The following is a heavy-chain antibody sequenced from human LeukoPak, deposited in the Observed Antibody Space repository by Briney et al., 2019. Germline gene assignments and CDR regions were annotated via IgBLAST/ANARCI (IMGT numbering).Heavy chain of an antibody. CDR2: INHSGST. Sequence: PSETLSLTCAVYGGSFSGYYWSWIRQPPGKGLEWIGEINHSGSTNYNPSLKSRVTISVDMSKNQFSLKLSSVTAADTTVYYCARASIAVAGLDYWGQGTLVTVSS. D-gene: IGHD6-19*01. CDR1: GGSFSGYY. V-gene: IGHV4-34*01. J-gene: IGHJ4*02. CDR3: ARASIAVAGLDY.